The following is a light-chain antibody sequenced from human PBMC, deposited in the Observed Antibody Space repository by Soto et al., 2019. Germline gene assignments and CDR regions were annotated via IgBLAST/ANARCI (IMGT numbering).Light chain of an antibody. J-gene: IGKJ1*01. CDR2: GAS. V-gene: IGKV3-15*01. Sequence: EIVMTQSPATLSVSPGERATISCRASQSVSSNLAWYQQKPGQAPRLLIYGASTRATGIPARFSGSGSGTEVILTISSLQSEDFAVYYCQQYNNWPPRTFGQGTKVEIK. CDR3: QQYNNWPPRT. CDR1: QSVSSN.